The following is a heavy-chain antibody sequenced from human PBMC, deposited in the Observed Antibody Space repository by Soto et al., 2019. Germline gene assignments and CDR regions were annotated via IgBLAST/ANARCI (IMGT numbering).Heavy chain of an antibody. CDR2: VTGYNGHT. J-gene: IGHJ4*02. V-gene: IGHV1-18*01. CDR3: ARDRGVAGTTFDY. D-gene: IGHD1-20*01. CDR1: GHTFVSFG. Sequence: ASVKVSCKASGHTFVSFGISWVRQASGQGLEWLGWVTGYNGHTIYAQKYQDRVTMTTDISTSTAYMELRSLRFDVTAVYYCARDRGVAGTTFDYWGQGTQVTVSS.